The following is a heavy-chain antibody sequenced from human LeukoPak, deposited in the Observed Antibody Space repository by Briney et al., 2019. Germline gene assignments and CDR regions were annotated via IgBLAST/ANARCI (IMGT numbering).Heavy chain of an antibody. J-gene: IGHJ4*02. Sequence: ASVTVSCKASGGTFSSYAISWVRQAPGQGLEWMGGIIPIFGTANYAQKFQGRVTITADESTSTAYMELSSLRSEDTAVYYCARSLHYCSGGSCYSSDYWGQGTLVTVSS. CDR3: ARSLHYCSGGSCYSSDY. V-gene: IGHV1-69*13. CDR2: IIPIFGTA. D-gene: IGHD2-15*01. CDR1: GGTFSSYA.